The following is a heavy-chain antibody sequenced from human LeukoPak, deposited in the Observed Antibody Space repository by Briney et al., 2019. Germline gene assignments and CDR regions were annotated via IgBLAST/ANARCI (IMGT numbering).Heavy chain of an antibody. CDR3: ARGGYCSGGTCYTIDA. CDR2: IRYDGSNK. J-gene: IGHJ5*02. Sequence: GGSLRLSCAASGFTFSSYGMHWVRQAPGKGLEWVAFIRYDGSNKYYADSVKGRFTISRDNSKNTLYLQMNSLRVEDTAFYYCARGGYCSGGTCYTIDAWGQGILVTVSS. D-gene: IGHD2-15*01. V-gene: IGHV3-30*02. CDR1: GFTFSSYG.